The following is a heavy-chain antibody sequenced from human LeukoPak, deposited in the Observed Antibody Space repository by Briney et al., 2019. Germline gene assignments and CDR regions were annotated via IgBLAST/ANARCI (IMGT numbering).Heavy chain of an antibody. CDR3: ASSSSWYRGWFDP. CDR2: IYTSGST. V-gene: IGHV4-61*02. D-gene: IGHD6-13*01. CDR1: GGSISSGSYY. Sequence: SQTLSLTCTVSGGSISSGSYYWSWIRQPAGKGLEWIGRIYTSGSTNYNPSLKSRVTISVDTSKNQFSLKLSSVTAADTAVYYCASSSSWYRGWFDPWGQGTLVTVSS. J-gene: IGHJ5*02.